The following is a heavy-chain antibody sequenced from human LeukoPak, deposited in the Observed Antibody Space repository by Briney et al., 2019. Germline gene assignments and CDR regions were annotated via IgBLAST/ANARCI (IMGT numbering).Heavy chain of an antibody. CDR3: ARHIVVVPAAITD. CDR1: GFTFSSYA. D-gene: IGHD2-2*01. V-gene: IGHV3-23*01. CDR2: ISGSGGST. Sequence: GGSLRLSCAASGFTFSSYAMSWVRQAPGKGLEWVSAISGSGGSTYYADSVKGRFTISRDNSKNTLYLQMNSLRAEDTAVYYCARHIVVVPAAITDWGQGTLVTVSS. J-gene: IGHJ4*02.